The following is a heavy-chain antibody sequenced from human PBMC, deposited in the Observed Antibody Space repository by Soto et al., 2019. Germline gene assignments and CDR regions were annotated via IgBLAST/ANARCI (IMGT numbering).Heavy chain of an antibody. CDR2: VDPNSGGT. CDR3: ARDNYGHLDY. V-gene: IGHV1-2*02. D-gene: IGHD3-10*01. CDR1: GYTFTAYY. Sequence: QVQLVQSGAEVKKPGASVKVSCRPSGYTFTAYYIHWVRQAPGQGLEWMRWVDPNSGGTRDAQNFQGRVTMTRDTSTSTVYMELNWLRSDDTALYYCARDNYGHLDYWGQGTLVTVSS. J-gene: IGHJ4*02.